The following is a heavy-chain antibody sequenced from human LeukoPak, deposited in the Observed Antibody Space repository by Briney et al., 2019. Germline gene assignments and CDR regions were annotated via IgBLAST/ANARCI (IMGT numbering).Heavy chain of an antibody. J-gene: IGHJ5*01. CDR1: GGALSSGDYY. V-gene: IGHV4-30-4*08. D-gene: IGHD3-10*01. CDR3: ARSGDRLFFDS. CDR2: IYYNRGT. Sequence: SQTLSLTCSVSGGALSSGDYYWSWLRQSPGEDLEYIGYIYYNRGTYYNPSLRSRVTISADTSKNQFSLKLSYVTVADTAVYFFARSGDRLFFDSWGQGALVIVSS.